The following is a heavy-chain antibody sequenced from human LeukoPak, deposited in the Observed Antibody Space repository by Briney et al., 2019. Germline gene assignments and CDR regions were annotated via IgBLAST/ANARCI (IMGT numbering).Heavy chain of an antibody. V-gene: IGHV4-61*01. J-gene: IGHJ6*04. CDR2: IYYSRST. CDR3: ARGLYYYGSGSYYNGPTTYYYYGMDV. CDR1: GGPVSSGRYY. D-gene: IGHD3-10*01. Sequence: SETLSLTCTVSGGPVSSGRYYWSWIRQAAGEGLEWNEYIYYSRSTNGNPYRKSRVTISVDTSKNQFSLKLSSVTAADTAVYYCARGLYYYGSGSYYNGPTTYYYYGMDVWGKGTTVTVSS.